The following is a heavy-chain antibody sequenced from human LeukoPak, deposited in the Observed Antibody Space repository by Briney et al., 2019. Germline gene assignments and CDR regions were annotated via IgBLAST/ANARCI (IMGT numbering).Heavy chain of an antibody. D-gene: IGHD4-17*01. V-gene: IGHV3-48*03. CDR2: ISSSGSTI. J-gene: IGHJ4*02. Sequence: GGSLRLSCAASGFTFSSYEMNWVRQAPGKGLEWVSYISSSGSTIYYADSVKGRFTISRDNARNSLYLQMNSLRAEDTAVYYCAREEGYGDYVQFDYWGRGTLVTVSS. CDR3: AREEGYGDYVQFDY. CDR1: GFTFSSYE.